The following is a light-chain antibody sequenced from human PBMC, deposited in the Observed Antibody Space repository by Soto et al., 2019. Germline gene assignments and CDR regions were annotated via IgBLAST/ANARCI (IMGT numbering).Light chain of an antibody. V-gene: IGLV2-14*01. J-gene: IGLJ2*01. CDR1: SSDVGDYKY. CDR3: SSYIISDTVV. Sequence: QSALTQPASVSGSPGQSITISCTGTSSDVGDYKYVSWYQHHPGKAPKLMIYEVSNRPSGVSNRFSGSKSGNTASLTISGLQAEDEADYYCSSYIISDTVVFGGGTQLTVL. CDR2: EVS.